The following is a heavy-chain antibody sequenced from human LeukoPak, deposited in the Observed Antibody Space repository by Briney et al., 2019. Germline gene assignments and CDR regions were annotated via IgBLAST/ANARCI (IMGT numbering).Heavy chain of an antibody. Sequence: GGSLRLSCAASGFTFDDYAMHWVRQAPGKGLEWVSGISWNSGSIGYADSVKGRFTISRDNAKNSLYLQMNSLRAEDTAVYYCAKDFYDSSGYSIARPFYYYGMDVWGQGTTVTVSS. J-gene: IGHJ6*02. V-gene: IGHV3-9*01. D-gene: IGHD3-22*01. CDR2: ISWNSGSI. CDR1: GFTFDDYA. CDR3: AKDFYDSSGYSIARPFYYYGMDV.